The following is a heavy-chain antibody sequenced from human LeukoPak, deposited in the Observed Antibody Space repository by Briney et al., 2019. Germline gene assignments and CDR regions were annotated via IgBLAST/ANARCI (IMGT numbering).Heavy chain of an antibody. CDR3: ARSGGRYCSGGSCYGDDAFDI. CDR2: ISYDGSNK. V-gene: IGHV3-30-3*01. CDR1: GFILSSYA. Sequence: PGGSLRLSCAASGFILSSYAMHWVRQAPGKGLEWVAVISYDGSNKYYADSVKGRFTISRDNSKNTLYLQMNSLRAEDTAVYYCARSGGRYCSGGSCYGDDAFDIWGQGTMVTVSS. J-gene: IGHJ3*02. D-gene: IGHD2-15*01.